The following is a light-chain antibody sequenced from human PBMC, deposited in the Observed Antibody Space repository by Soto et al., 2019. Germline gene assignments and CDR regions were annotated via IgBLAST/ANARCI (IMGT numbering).Light chain of an antibody. J-gene: IGLJ3*02. CDR1: SSDVGGYNY. V-gene: IGLV2-14*01. Sequence: QSALTQPASVSGSPGQSITISCTGTSSDVGGYNYVSWYQQHPGKAPKLMISEVSNRPSGVSNRFSGSKSGNTASLTISGLQAEDEAEYYCSSFASINTWVFGGGTKLTVL. CDR3: SSFASINTWV. CDR2: EVS.